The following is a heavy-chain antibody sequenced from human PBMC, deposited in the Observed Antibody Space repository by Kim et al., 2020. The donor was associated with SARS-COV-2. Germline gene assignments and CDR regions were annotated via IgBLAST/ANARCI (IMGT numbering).Heavy chain of an antibody. J-gene: IGHJ4*02. CDR3: ARDPAAAGTGGGFDY. V-gene: IGHV3-48*02. Sequence: GGSLRLSCAASGFTFSSYSMNWVRQAPGKGLEWVSYISSSSSTIYYADSVKGRFTISRDNAKNSLYLQMNSLRDEDTAVYYCARDPAAAGTGGGFDYWGQGTLVTVSS. CDR2: ISSSSSTI. D-gene: IGHD6-13*01. CDR1: GFTFSSYS.